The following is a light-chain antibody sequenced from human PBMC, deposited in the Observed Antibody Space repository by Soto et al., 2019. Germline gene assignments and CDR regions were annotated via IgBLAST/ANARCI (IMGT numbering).Light chain of an antibody. Sequence: QSVLTQPPSASGSPGQSVTISCTGTSSDVGGYNYVSWYQQHPGKAPKLMIYEVSKRPSGVPDRFSGSKSGNTASLTVSGLQAEDAADYYCSSYAGSNNRVFGTGTKVTVL. CDR3: SSYAGSNNRV. CDR2: EVS. CDR1: SSDVGGYNY. V-gene: IGLV2-8*01. J-gene: IGLJ1*01.